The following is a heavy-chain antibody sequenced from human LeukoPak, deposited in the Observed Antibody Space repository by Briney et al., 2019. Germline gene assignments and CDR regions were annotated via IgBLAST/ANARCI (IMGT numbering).Heavy chain of an antibody. CDR3: AYRSVLVSGMGFDP. J-gene: IGHJ5*02. V-gene: IGHV2-5*02. CDR2: LYYDDDK. CDR1: GFSLNTGGVA. D-gene: IGHD6-19*01. Sequence: ESGPTLVNPTQTLTLTCAFSGFSLNTGGVAVTWIRQPPGKALEWLALLYYDDDKRYNPSLKSRLTITKDTSKNQVVLTMTNMDPVDTGPYYCAYRSVLVSGMGFDPWGQGTLVIVSS.